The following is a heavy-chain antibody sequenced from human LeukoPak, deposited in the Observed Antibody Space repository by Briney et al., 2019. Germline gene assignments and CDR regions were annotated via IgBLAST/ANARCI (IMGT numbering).Heavy chain of an antibody. CDR3: ARDLSALNSGSSLFDS. J-gene: IGHJ4*02. Sequence: GGSLRLSCAASGFTFSNYWMTWVRQAPGKGLEWVASIRRDGTEKYSVDSVKGRFTISRDNAWNSLSLQMYSLRVEDTAVYYCARDLSALNSGSSLFDSWGQGTLVTVSS. V-gene: IGHV3-7*01. CDR2: IRRDGTEK. CDR1: GFTFSNYW. D-gene: IGHD3-10*01.